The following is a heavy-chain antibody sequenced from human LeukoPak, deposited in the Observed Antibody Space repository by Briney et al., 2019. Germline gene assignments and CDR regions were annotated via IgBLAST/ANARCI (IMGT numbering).Heavy chain of an antibody. CDR3: ARRRRGDAFDI. J-gene: IGHJ3*02. CDR2: IYHSGST. V-gene: IGHV4-39*07. CDR1: GGSISTSYYY. D-gene: IGHD1-14*01. Sequence: PSETLSLTCSVSGGSISTSYYYWGWIRQPPGKGLEWIGSIYHSGSTYYNPSLKSRVTISVDTSKNQFSLKLSSVTAADTAVYYCARRRRGDAFDIWGQGTMVTVSS.